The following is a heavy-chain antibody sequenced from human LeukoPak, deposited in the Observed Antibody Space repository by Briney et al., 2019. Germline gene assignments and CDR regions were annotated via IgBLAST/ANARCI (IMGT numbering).Heavy chain of an antibody. D-gene: IGHD5-18*01. CDR1: GYTFTSYY. J-gene: IGHJ4*02. CDR2: INPSGGST. Sequence: ASVKVSCKASGYTFTSYYMHWVRQAPGQGLEWMGIINPSGGSTSYAQKFQGRVTMTRDTSTSTVYMELSSLRSEDTAVYYCAGGGIQLWPSEGYYFDYWGQGTLVTVSS. V-gene: IGHV1-46*01. CDR3: AGGGIQLWPSEGYYFDY.